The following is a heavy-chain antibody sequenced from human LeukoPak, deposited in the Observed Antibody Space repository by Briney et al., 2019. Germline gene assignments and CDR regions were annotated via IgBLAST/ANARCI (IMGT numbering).Heavy chain of an antibody. CDR1: GYTFTTYY. J-gene: IGHJ4*02. Sequence: ASVKVSCKASGYTFTTYYIHWVRQAPGQGLEWMGRIDPSGGSTSYAQKLQGRVTMTRDTSTSTVYMELSSLRSEDTAAYYCARDLSGYDCYWGQGTLVTVSS. CDR3: ARDLSGYDCY. D-gene: IGHD5-12*01. CDR2: IDPSGGST. V-gene: IGHV1-46*01.